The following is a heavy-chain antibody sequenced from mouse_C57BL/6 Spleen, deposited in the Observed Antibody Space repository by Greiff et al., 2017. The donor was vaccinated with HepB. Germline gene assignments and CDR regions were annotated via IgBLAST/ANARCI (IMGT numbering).Heavy chain of an antibody. J-gene: IGHJ3*01. CDR1: GFTFSDYG. V-gene: IGHV5-17*01. D-gene: IGHD1-1*01. Sequence: EVQGVESGGGLVKPGGSLKLSCAASGFTFSDYGMHWVRQAPEKGLEWVAYISSGSSTIYYADTVKGRFTISRDNAKNTLFLQMTSLRSEDTAMYYCARGDYYGIPFAYWGQGTLVTVSA. CDR2: ISSGSSTI. CDR3: ARGDYYGIPFAY.